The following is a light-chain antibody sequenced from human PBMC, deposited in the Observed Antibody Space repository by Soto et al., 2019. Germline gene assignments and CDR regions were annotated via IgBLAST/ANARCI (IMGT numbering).Light chain of an antibody. CDR1: NIGSKS. CDR3: QVWDSSSDHWV. Sequence: SSELTQPPSVSVAPGQTARITCGGNNIGSKSVHWYQQKPGQAPVLVVYDDNDRPSGIPERFSGSNSGNTATLTISRVEAGDEADYYCQVWDSSSDHWVFGGGTQLTVL. CDR2: DDN. V-gene: IGLV3-21*02. J-gene: IGLJ7*01.